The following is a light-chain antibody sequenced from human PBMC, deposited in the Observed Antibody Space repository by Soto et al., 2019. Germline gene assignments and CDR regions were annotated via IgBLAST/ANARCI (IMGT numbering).Light chain of an antibody. CDR1: QSVSSY. V-gene: IGKV3-11*01. CDR3: RQRSDWPST. Sequence: EIVLTQSPATLSLSPGERATLSCRASQSVSSYLAWYQQKPGQAPRLLIYDASNRATGIPARFSGSRSGTDFTLTFSSLEPDDLAVYYCRQRSDWPSTFGGGTKVQIK. CDR2: DAS. J-gene: IGKJ4*01.